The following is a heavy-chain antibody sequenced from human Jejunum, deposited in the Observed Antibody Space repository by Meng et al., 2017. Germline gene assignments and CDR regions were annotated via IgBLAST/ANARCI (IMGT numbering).Heavy chain of an antibody. Sequence: QLHLQESGPGMVRPSETLSLICTVSGGSVSRAGYQWGWIRQPPGKGLEWIGYASTNYNPSLKSRVTISLDTSRNQFSLSLSSVTAADTAVYYCARDHMGSLDYWGQGILVTVSS. D-gene: IGHD1-26*01. CDR1: GGSVSRAGYQ. CDR3: ARDHMGSLDY. CDR2: AST. V-gene: IGHV4-61*08. J-gene: IGHJ4*02.